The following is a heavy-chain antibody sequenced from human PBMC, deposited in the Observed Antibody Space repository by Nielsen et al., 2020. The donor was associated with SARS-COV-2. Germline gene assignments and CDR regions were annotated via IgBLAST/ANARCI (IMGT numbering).Heavy chain of an antibody. CDR1: GFTFDDYG. CDR2: INWNGGST. D-gene: IGHD3-22*01. Sequence: GESLKISCAASGFTFDDYGMSWVRQAPGKGLDWVSGINWNGGSTGYADSVKGRFTISRDNAKNSLYLQMNSLRAEDTALYHCARSYYYDSSGYLGSFDYWGQGTLVTVSS. J-gene: IGHJ4*02. CDR3: ARSYYYDSSGYLGSFDY. V-gene: IGHV3-20*01.